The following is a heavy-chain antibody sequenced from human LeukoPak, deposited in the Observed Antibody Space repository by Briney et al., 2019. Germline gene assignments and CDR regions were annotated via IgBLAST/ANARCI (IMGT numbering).Heavy chain of an antibody. CDR3: SRSLDY. CDR1: GFTLSNYW. V-gene: IGHV3-7*02. Sequence: GGSLRLFRAPSGFTLSNYWMDWDRQAPGKGLEWVANIKPDGSEIYYVDAVKGRFTISRDNAKNSLYLQMNSLRAEYTAVYYCSRSLDYWGQGTLVTVSS. D-gene: IGHD2-15*01. CDR2: IKPDGSEI. J-gene: IGHJ4*02.